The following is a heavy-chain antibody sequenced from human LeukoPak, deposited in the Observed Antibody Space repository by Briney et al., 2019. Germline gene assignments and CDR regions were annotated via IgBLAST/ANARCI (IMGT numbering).Heavy chain of an antibody. CDR1: GFTFSSDA. V-gene: IGHV3-64*01. CDR2: ISSNGGTT. Sequence: GGSLRLSCAASGFTFSSDAMHWVRQAPGKGLEYVSAISSNGGTTHYGNSVKGRFTISRDNSKNTLYLQMGSLRAEDMAVYFCARSSGYGYYFDYWGQGTLVTV. J-gene: IGHJ4*02. CDR3: ARSSGYGYYFDY. D-gene: IGHD3-22*01.